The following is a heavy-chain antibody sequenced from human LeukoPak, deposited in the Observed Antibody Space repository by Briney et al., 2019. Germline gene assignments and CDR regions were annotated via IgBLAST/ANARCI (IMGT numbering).Heavy chain of an antibody. V-gene: IGHV3-13*01. CDR3: VREARGYHYTYFDY. J-gene: IGHJ4*02. CDR1: GFTLGGHD. CDR2: VSSGHHA. D-gene: IGHD5-18*01. Sequence: GGSLRLSCAASGFTLGGHDMHWVRQTTGEGLEWVAAVSSGHHAFYAGSVKGRFTVSREDAKNSLYLQMNTLRAEDTAVYYCVREARGYHYTYFDYWGQGSLVTVSS.